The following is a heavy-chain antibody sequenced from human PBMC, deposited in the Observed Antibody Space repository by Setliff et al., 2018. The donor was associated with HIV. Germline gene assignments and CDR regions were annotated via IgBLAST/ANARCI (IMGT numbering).Heavy chain of an antibody. CDR2: IYYSGST. CDR3: ARESRNDFWSGYYRTFDI. V-gene: IGHV4-31*03. D-gene: IGHD3-3*01. CDR1: GGSISSGGYY. J-gene: IGHJ3*02. Sequence: SETLSLTCTVSGGSISSGGYYWSWIRQHPGKGLEWIGYIYYSGSTYYNPSLKSRVTISVDTSKNQFSLKLSFVTAADTAMYFCARESRNDFWSGYYRTFDIWGQGTMVTVSS.